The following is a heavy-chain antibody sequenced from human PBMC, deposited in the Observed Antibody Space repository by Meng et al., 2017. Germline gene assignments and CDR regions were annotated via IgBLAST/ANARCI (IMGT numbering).Heavy chain of an antibody. CDR2: ISGDGSIT. J-gene: IGHJ4*02. Sequence: ELQVVGSGGGLVQPGGSLRLSCAASGFTFNNYWMHWVRQVPGKGLVWVSRISGDGSITNYADSVKGRFTISRDNAKNTLYLQMNSLRPEDTAVYYCLDEAPRSDYWGQGSLVTVSS. CDR3: LDEAPRSDY. CDR1: GFTFNNYW. D-gene: IGHD1-1*01. V-gene: IGHV3-74*01.